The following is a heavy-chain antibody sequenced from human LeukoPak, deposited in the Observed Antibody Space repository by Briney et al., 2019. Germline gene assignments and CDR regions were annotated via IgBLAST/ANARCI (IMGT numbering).Heavy chain of an antibody. CDR2: IRYDGSNK. V-gene: IGHV3-30*02. CDR1: GFTFSSYG. Sequence: GGSLRLSCAASGFTFSSYGMHWVRQAPGKGLEWVAFIRYDGSNKYYADSVKGRFTISRDSSKNTLYLQMNSLRAEDTAVYYCTRLMITFGGVIVPYFDYWGQGTLVTVSS. CDR3: TRLMITFGGVIVPYFDY. D-gene: IGHD3-16*02. J-gene: IGHJ4*02.